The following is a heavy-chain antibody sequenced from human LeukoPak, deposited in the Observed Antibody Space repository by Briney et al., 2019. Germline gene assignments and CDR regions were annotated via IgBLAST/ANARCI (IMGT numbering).Heavy chain of an antibody. V-gene: IGHV1-18*01. J-gene: IGHJ6*02. D-gene: IGHD3-3*01. CDR1: GYTFTSYG. Sequence: ASVKVSCKASGYTFTSYGISWVRQAPGQGLEWMGWISAYNGNTNYAQKLQGRVTMTTDTSASTAYMELSSLRSEDTAVYYCARVKVRITIFGVVSEGYYGMDVWGQGTTVTVSS. CDR2: ISAYNGNT. CDR3: ARVKVRITIFGVVSEGYYGMDV.